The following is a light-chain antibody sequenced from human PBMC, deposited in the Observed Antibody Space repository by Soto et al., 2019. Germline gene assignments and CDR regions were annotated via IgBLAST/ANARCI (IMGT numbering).Light chain of an antibody. CDR3: QQRSNWPPVT. J-gene: IGKJ4*01. V-gene: IGKV3-15*01. CDR1: QSVRSK. CDR2: GAS. Sequence: EVVMTQSPDTLSVSPGETVTLSCRASQSVRSKLAWYQQKPGQAPRLFIYGASTRATGIPARFSGSGSGTEFTLTISSLQSEDFAVYYCQQRSNWPPVTFGGGTKVEIK.